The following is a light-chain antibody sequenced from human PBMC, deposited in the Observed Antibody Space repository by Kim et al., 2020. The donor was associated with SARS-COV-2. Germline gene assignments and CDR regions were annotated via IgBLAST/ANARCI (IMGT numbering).Light chain of an antibody. CDR2: YDS. Sequence: SYELTQPPSVSVAPGKTARITCGGNNIGSKSVHWYQQKPGQAPVLVIYYDSARPSGIPERFSGSNSGNTATLTISRVEAGDEADYYCQVWDSSSDHHVFGTGTKVTVL. CDR1: NIGSKS. V-gene: IGLV3-21*04. CDR3: QVWDSSSDHHV. J-gene: IGLJ1*01.